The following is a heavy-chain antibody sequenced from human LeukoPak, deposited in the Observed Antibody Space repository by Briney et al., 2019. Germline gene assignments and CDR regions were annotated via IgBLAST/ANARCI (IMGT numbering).Heavy chain of an antibody. CDR1: GAFITSYY. D-gene: IGHD6-25*01. J-gene: IGHJ5*02. Sequence: SSETLSLTCIVSGAFITSYYWSWIRQPPGKRLEWIGYIYYSGRTNYNPSLKSRVTISVDTSKKQFSLKLSSVTAADTAVYYCARSGYYNWFDPWGQGTLVTVSS. V-gene: IGHV4-59*01. CDR2: IYYSGRT. CDR3: ARSGYYNWFDP.